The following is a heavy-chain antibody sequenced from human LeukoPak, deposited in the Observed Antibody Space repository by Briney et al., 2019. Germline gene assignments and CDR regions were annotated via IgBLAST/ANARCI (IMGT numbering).Heavy chain of an antibody. CDR1: GFTFDDYA. Sequence: GGSLRLSCAASGFTFDDYAMHWVRQAPGKGLEWVSGISWNSGSIGYADSVKGRFTISRDNAKNLLYLQMNDLRVEDTAVYYCARTARHLDYWGQGTLVTVSS. CDR3: ARTARHLDY. V-gene: IGHV3-9*01. J-gene: IGHJ4*02. CDR2: ISWNSGSI. D-gene: IGHD5-18*01.